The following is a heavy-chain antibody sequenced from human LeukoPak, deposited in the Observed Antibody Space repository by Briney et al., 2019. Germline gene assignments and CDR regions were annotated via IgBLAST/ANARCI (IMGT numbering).Heavy chain of an antibody. V-gene: IGHV5-51*01. CDR1: GYSFTSYW. CDR2: IYPGDSDT. CDR3: ARHIIAAARAYYMDV. J-gene: IGHJ6*03. D-gene: IGHD6-13*01. Sequence: GESLKISCKGSGYSFTSYWIGWVRQMPGKGLEWMGIIYPGDSDTRYSPSFQGQVTISADKSISTAYLQWSSLKASDTAMYYCARHIIAAARAYYMDVWGKGTTVTVSS.